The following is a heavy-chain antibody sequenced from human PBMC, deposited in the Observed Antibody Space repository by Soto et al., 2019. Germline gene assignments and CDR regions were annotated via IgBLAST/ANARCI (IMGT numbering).Heavy chain of an antibody. D-gene: IGHD3-9*01. V-gene: IGHV3-30*18. Sequence: QVQLVESGGGVVQPGRSLRLSCAASGFIFSGFGMHWVRQAPGKGLEWVAVIRHHGRDAYYAESVKGRFTVSRDNVKNTMELQMSSLRPEDTAVYYCVKDREYFGQFDRWGQGTLVTVSS. J-gene: IGHJ4*02. CDR1: GFIFSGFG. CDR3: VKDREYFGQFDR. CDR2: IRHHGRDA.